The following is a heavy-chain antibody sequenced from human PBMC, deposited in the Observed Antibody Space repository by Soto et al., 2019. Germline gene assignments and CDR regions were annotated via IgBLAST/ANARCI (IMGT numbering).Heavy chain of an antibody. D-gene: IGHD2-15*01. CDR3: ARPASGGSRDAFDV. V-gene: IGHV5-10-1*01. CDR2: IDPTDSFT. CDR1: GYKFTTFW. Sequence: GESLKISCKASGYKFTTFWLNWVRQTPGKGLEWLGRIDPTDSFTNYSPPVEGHVTISVDRSISTAYLQWNSLQASDTAIYYCARPASGGSRDAFDVWGQGTTVTVSS. J-gene: IGHJ3*01.